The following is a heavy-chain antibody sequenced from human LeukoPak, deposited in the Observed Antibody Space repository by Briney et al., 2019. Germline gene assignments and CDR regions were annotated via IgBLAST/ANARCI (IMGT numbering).Heavy chain of an antibody. CDR1: GFTFSSYE. V-gene: IGHV3-48*03. Sequence: PGGSLRLSCAASGFTFSSYEMNWVRQAPGKGLEWVSYISSSGSTIYYADSVKGRFTISRDNAKNSLHLQMNSLRAEDTAVYYCASRAPVRGVKGGGYWGQGTLVTVSS. J-gene: IGHJ4*02. CDR2: ISSSGSTI. D-gene: IGHD3-10*01. CDR3: ASRAPVRGVKGGGY.